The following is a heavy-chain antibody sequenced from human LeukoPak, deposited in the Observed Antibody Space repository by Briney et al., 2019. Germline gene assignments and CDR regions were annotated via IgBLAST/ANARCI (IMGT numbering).Heavy chain of an antibody. D-gene: IGHD3-22*01. CDR3: ARDHWGSYYDSSPRYWYFDL. CDR2: INPNSGGT. Sequence: ASVKVSCKASGYTFTGYYMHRVRQAPGQGLEWMGWINPNSGGTNYAQKFQGRVTMTRDTSISTAYMELSRLRSDDTAVYYCARDHWGSYYDSSPRYWYFDLWGRGTLVTVSS. V-gene: IGHV1-2*02. CDR1: GYTFTGYY. J-gene: IGHJ2*01.